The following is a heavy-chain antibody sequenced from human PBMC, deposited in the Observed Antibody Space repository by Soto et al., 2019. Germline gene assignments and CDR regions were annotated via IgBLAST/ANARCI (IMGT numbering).Heavy chain of an antibody. CDR1: GFSFEDYA. V-gene: IGHV3-9*01. Sequence: PGGSLRLSCAASGFSFEDYAMHWVRQGPGKGLEWVSSISWNSGSLFYADSVKGRFTISRDNAKNSLYLQMNSLRAEDTALYYCAKERYSSLSVVIWDYWGQGTLVTVSS. J-gene: IGHJ4*02. CDR2: ISWNSGSL. D-gene: IGHD2-15*01. CDR3: AKERYSSLSVVIWDY.